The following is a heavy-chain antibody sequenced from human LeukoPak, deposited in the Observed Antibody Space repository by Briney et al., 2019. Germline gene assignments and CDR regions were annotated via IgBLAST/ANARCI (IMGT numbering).Heavy chain of an antibody. V-gene: IGHV3-21*01. D-gene: IGHD3-9*01. CDR1: GFTFSSYS. Sequence: GGSLRLSCGASGFTFSSYSMNWVRQAPGKGLEWVSSISGSSSYIYYADSAKGRFTISRDNAKNSLYLQMNSLRAEDTAVYYCARDQDFDWLLSTRGWFDPWGQGTLVTVSS. CDR2: ISGSSSYI. CDR3: ARDQDFDWLLSTRGWFDP. J-gene: IGHJ5*02.